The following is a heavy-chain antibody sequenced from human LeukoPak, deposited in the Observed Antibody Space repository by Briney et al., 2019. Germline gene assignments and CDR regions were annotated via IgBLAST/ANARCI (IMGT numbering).Heavy chain of an antibody. CDR2: ILYDGGNK. V-gene: IGHV3-33*01. D-gene: IGHD4-17*01. Sequence: RSPRLSCSASGFTLSSYGKHWGRQAPSKGVEWVAVILYDGGNKYYVDSVKGRFTISRDNSKNTLYLQMNSLRAEDTAVYYCARDQNEGYGDYFYYFDYWGQGTLVTVSS. CDR1: GFTLSSYG. CDR3: ARDQNEGYGDYFYYFDY. J-gene: IGHJ4*02.